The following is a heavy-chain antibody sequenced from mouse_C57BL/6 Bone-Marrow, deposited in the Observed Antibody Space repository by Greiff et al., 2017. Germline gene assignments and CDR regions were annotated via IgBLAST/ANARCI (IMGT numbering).Heavy chain of an antibody. J-gene: IGHJ2*01. CDR1: GYTFTSYW. CDR2: IYPSDSET. V-gene: IGHV1-61*01. Sequence: VQLQQPGAELVRPGSSVKLSCKASGYTFTSYWMDWVKKRPGQGLEWIGNIYPSDSETHYNQKFKDKATLTVDKSSSTAYMQLSSLTSEDSAVYYCARGGNYGGYYFDYWGQGTTLTVSS. CDR3: ARGGNYGGYYFDY. D-gene: IGHD2-1*01.